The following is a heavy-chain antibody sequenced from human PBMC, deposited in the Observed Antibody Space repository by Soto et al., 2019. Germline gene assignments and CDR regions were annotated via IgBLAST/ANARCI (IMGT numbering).Heavy chain of an antibody. CDR2: IFHSGSS. D-gene: IGHD3-10*02. CDR3: ARRLFVRGTLGYYDY. J-gene: IGHJ4*02. CDR1: NDSIRSDNW. V-gene: IGHV4-4*02. Sequence: QVHLQESGPGLVKPSETLSLTCSVSNDSIRSDNWWSWVRQPPGKGLEWIGEIFHSGSSNNNPSLKSRVTLSVDKTKNQFSLKLNSVPAADTAVYYCARRLFVRGTLGYYDYWGQGTLVTVSS.